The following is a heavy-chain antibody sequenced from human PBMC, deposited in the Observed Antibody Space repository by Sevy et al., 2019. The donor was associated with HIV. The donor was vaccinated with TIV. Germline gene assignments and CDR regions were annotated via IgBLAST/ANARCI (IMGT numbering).Heavy chain of an antibody. J-gene: IGHJ6*02. V-gene: IGHV3-23*01. CDR3: AKWENYYYCYGMDV. CDR1: GFTFSSYA. D-gene: IGHD1-26*01. CDR2: ISGSGGST. Sequence: GGSLRLSCAASGFTFSSYAMSWVRQAPGKGLEWVSAISGSGGSTYYADSVKGRFTISRDNSKNTLYLQMNSLRAEDTALYYCAKWENYYYCYGMDVWCQGTTVTVSS.